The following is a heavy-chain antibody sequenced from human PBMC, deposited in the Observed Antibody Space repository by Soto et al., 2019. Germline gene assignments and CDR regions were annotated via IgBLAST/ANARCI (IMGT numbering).Heavy chain of an antibody. Sequence: ASVKVSCKASGYTFTRYDINWVRQATGQGLEWMGWMNPNSGNTGYAQKFQGRVTMTRNTSISTAYMELSSLRSEGTAVYYCASGGITMVRGTNDYWGQGTLVTVSS. D-gene: IGHD3-10*01. J-gene: IGHJ4*02. V-gene: IGHV1-8*01. CDR1: GYTFTRYD. CDR2: MNPNSGNT. CDR3: ASGGITMVRGTNDY.